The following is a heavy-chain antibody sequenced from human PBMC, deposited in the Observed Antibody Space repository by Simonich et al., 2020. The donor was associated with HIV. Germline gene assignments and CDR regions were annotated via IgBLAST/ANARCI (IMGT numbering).Heavy chain of an antibody. CDR3: ARRHPTTVTTPYFDY. CDR2: INHSGNT. D-gene: IGHD4-17*01. CDR1: GGSFSGYY. Sequence: QVQLQQWGAGLLKPSETLSLTCAVYGGSFSGYYWSWIRQPPGKGREWIGEINHSGNTNNNPSRKSRVTISVDTSKNQFSLKLSSVTAADTAVYYCARRHPTTVTTPYFDYWGQGTLVTVSS. V-gene: IGHV4-34*01. J-gene: IGHJ4*02.